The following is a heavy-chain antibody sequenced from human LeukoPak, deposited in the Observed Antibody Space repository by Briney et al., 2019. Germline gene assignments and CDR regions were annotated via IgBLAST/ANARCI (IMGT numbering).Heavy chain of an antibody. CDR1: GFTFSSYA. CDR2: IKQDGSEK. CDR3: ARVNSDYCDIRPPPGLDY. V-gene: IGHV3-7*01. D-gene: IGHD4-17*01. Sequence: PGGSLRLSCAASGFTFSSYAMSWVRQAPGKGLEWVANIKQDGSEKYYVDSVKGRFTISRDNAKNSLYLQMNSLRAEDTAVYYCARVNSDYCDIRPPPGLDYWGQGTLVTVSS. J-gene: IGHJ4*02.